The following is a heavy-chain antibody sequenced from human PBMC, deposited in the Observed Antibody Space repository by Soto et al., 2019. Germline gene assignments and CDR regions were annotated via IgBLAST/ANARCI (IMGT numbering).Heavy chain of an antibody. Sequence: QVQLVESGGGVVQPGRSLRLSCAASGFTFSSYAMHWVRQAPGKGLDWVAVISFDGSNKYYADSVKGRFTISRDNSKNTLYLQMNSLRAEDTAVYYCARTPLTHHAFDIWGQGTMVTVSS. CDR1: GFTFSSYA. CDR2: ISFDGSNK. V-gene: IGHV3-30-3*01. CDR3: ARTPLTHHAFDI. J-gene: IGHJ3*02.